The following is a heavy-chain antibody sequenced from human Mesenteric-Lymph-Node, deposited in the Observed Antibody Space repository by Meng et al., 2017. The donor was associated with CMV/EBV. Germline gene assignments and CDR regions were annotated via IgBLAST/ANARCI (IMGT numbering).Heavy chain of an antibody. CDR2: IIPMFGTP. D-gene: IGHD2-2*01. V-gene: IGHV1-69*05. Sequence: SVKVSCKASGGTFNRYFINWVRQAPGQGLEWMGGIIPMFGTPNYAENFQGRVTITTDEFTSTAFMELSSLRSEDTAVYYCARGDIVVVPAAIRKGVQDYWGQGILVTVSS. J-gene: IGHJ4*02. CDR1: GGTFNRYF. CDR3: ARGDIVVVPAAIRKGVQDY.